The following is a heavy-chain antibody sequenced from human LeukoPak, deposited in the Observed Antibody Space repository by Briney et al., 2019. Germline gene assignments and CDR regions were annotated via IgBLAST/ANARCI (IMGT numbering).Heavy chain of an antibody. J-gene: IGHJ4*02. CDR2: IIPIFGTA. V-gene: IGHV1-69*13. D-gene: IGHD3-3*01. CDR3: ARDSNLVLRFLRRGGYYFDY. CDR1: GGTFSSYA. Sequence: ASVKVSCKASGGTFSSYAISWVRQAPGQGLEWMGGIIPIFGTANYAQKFQGRVTITADESTSTAYMELSSLRSEDTAVYYCARDSNLVLRFLRRGGYYFDYWGQGTLVTVSS.